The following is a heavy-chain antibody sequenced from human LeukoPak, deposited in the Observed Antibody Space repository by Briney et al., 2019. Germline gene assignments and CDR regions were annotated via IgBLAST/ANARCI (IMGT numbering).Heavy chain of an antibody. J-gene: IGHJ2*01. CDR3: ARPSSTRWYFDL. CDR1: GFTFSTYW. V-gene: IGHV3-7*01. CDR2: IKQDVSEI. Sequence: GGSLRLSCAASGFTFSTYWMTWFRQAPGKGLEGVANIKQDVSEIYYVESVKGRFTVSRDNANNSLFLQMNSLRAEDTAVYYCARPSSTRWYFDLWGRGTLVTVSS. D-gene: IGHD3-10*01.